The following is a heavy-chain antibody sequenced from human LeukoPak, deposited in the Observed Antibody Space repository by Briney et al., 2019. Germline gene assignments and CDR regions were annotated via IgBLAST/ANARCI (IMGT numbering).Heavy chain of an antibody. Sequence: SETLSPTCTVSGASISSGNYYWGWIRQPPGKGLEWLGSIYYSGDTYNNPPLKSRVTISVDTSKNQFSLKLTSVTAADTAVYYCARGYSSSWYFNWFDPWGQGTLVTVSS. V-gene: IGHV4-39*07. CDR3: ARGYSSSWYFNWFDP. J-gene: IGHJ5*02. CDR1: GASISSGNYY. D-gene: IGHD6-13*01. CDR2: IYYSGDT.